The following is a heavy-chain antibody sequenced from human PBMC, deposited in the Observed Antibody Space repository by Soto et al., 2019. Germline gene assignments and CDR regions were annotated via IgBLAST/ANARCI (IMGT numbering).Heavy chain of an antibody. CDR2: IIPIFGTA. J-gene: IGHJ5*02. Sequence: SVKVSCKDSGPTFSSCGISWVRKAPGQGLEWMGGIIPIFGTANYAQKFQGRVTITADESTSTAYKELSSLGSEYTAVYYCAVASMVRGVSTYNWVDPWGQGTLVTISS. CDR1: GPTFSSCG. D-gene: IGHD3-10*01. CDR3: AVASMVRGVSTYNWVDP. V-gene: IGHV1-69*13.